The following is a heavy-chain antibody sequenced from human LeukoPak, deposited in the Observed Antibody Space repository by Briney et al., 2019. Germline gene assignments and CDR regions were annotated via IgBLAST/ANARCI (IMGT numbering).Heavy chain of an antibody. CDR1: GGSISSYY. D-gene: IGHD6-13*01. Sequence: PSETLSLTCTVSGGSISSYYWSWIRQPPGKGLEWIGYIYYSGSTNYNPSLKSRVTMSVDTSKNQFSLKLSSVTAADTAVYYCARRQQLVYYFDYWGQGTLVTVSS. CDR2: IYYSGST. V-gene: IGHV4-59*08. CDR3: ARRQQLVYYFDY. J-gene: IGHJ4*02.